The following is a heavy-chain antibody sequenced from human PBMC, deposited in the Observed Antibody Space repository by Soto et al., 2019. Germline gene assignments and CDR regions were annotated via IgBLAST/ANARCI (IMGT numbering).Heavy chain of an antibody. J-gene: IGHJ6*03. CDR3: AREGVRYNWNDIYYYYYMDV. V-gene: IGHV1-69*04. CDR1: GGTFSSYT. Sequence: SVKVSCKASGGTFSSYTISWVRQAPGQGLEWMGRIIPILGIANYAQKFQGRVTITADKSTSTAYMELSSLRSEDTAVYYCAREGVRYNWNDIYYYYYMDVWGKGTTVTVSS. CDR2: IIPILGIA. D-gene: IGHD1-20*01.